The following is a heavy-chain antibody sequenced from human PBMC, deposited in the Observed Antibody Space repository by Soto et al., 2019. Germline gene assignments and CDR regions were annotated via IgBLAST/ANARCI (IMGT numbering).Heavy chain of an antibody. CDR3: AKDHDEDFGFDLDYMNY. V-gene: IGHV3-9*01. CDR2: ISWEGGSV. Sequence: EVQLVESGGGLVQPGRSLRLSCAASGFNFDDYAMQWVRQAPGKNMEWVSGISWEGGSVGYADSVKGRFTISRDNAKNYLYLEMNDLRSEDTALYYCAKDHDEDFGFDLDYMNYWGQGTLVTVSS. J-gene: IGHJ4*02. CDR1: GFNFDDYA. D-gene: IGHD5-12*01.